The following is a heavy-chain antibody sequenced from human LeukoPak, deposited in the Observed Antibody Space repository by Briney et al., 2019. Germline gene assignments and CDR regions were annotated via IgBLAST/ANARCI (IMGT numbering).Heavy chain of an antibody. J-gene: IGHJ4*01. CDR3: AKGIYSSGWSYFDY. CDR2: IWYDGSNK. D-gene: IGHD6-19*01. CDR1: GFTFSSYG. Sequence: GRSLRLSCAASGFTFSSYGMPWVRQAPGKGLEWVAVIWYDGSNKYYADSVKGRFTISRDNSKNTLYLQMNSLRAEDTAVYYCAKGIYSSGWSYFDYWGHGTLVTVSS. V-gene: IGHV3-33*06.